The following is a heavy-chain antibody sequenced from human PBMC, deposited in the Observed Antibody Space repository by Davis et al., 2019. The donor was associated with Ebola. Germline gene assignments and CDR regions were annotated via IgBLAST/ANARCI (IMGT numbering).Heavy chain of an antibody. CDR3: ARDGRDGYNPN. D-gene: IGHD5-24*01. CDR1: RYTFTKYF. Sequence: AASVKVSCKASRYTFTKYFTQWVRQGPGQGLEWMGRIIPILGIANYAQRFQGRVTITADKSTSTAYMELSSLRSEDTAVYYCARDGRDGYNPNWGQGTLVTVSS. CDR2: IIPILGIA. J-gene: IGHJ4*02. V-gene: IGHV1-69*04.